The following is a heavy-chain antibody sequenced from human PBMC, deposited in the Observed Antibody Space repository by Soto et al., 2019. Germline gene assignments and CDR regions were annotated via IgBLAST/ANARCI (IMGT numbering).Heavy chain of an antibody. CDR3: VKKSCSHTRCYTGWFFDL. V-gene: IGHV3-9*01. D-gene: IGHD2-15*01. CDR2: ISWNSGDK. J-gene: IGHJ2*01. CDR1: GFIFEDYD. Sequence: EVQLVQSGGGLAHPGGSLRLSCAASGFIFEDYDMHWVRQPPGKGLQWVSGISWNSGDKDYGDSVKGRFTISRDNAKNSLDLQMSSLRVEDTATYYCVKKSCSHTRCYTGWFFDLWGRGTLGTVSS.